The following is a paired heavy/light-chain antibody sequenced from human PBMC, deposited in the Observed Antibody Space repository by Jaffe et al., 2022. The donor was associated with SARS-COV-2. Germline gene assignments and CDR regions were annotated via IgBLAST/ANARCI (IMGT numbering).Light chain of an antibody. CDR3: QQYFSSPYT. J-gene: IGKJ2*01. CDR1: QSVLYTSNNKNY. Sequence: DIVMTQSPDSLAVSLGERATINCKSSQSVLYTSNNKNYLAWYQQKPGQPPKLLIYWASTRESGVPDRFSGSGSGTDFTLTISSLQAEDVAVYFCQQYFSSPYTFGQGTKLEIK. V-gene: IGKV4-1*01. CDR2: WAS.
Heavy chain of an antibody. CDR3: ARNSWREGNHYYYMDV. J-gene: IGHJ6*03. Sequence: QVQLVESGGGLVKPGGSLRLSCAASGFTFSDFYMNWIRQAPGKGLEWVSHISSYGSTIYYADSVKGRFTISRDNAKNSLYLQMNSLRAEDTAVYYCARNSWREGNHYYYMDVWGKGTTVTVSS. D-gene: IGHD2-21*01. CDR2: ISSYGSTI. V-gene: IGHV3-11*01. CDR1: GFTFSDFY.